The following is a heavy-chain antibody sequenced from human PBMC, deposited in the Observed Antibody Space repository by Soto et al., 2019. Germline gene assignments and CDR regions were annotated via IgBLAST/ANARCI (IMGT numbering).Heavy chain of an antibody. CDR3: ARDPGYCSSSSCYAVGFDF. CDR1: GGSISSSSYY. V-gene: IGHV4-39*07. J-gene: IGHJ4*02. D-gene: IGHD2-2*01. Sequence: NPSGTLSLTCTVSGGSISSSSYYWGWIRQPPGKGLEWIGGIYYRGSTYYNPSLKSRVNMSVDPSKNQFSLKLSSVTAADTAVYYCARDPGYCSSSSCYAVGFDFWGLGTLVTVSS. CDR2: IYYRGST.